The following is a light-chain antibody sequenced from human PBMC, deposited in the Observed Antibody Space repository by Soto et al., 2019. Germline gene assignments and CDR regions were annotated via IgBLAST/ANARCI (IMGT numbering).Light chain of an antibody. V-gene: IGKV1-5*03. CDR3: QQYNSYSRGT. J-gene: IGKJ1*01. Sequence: DIQMTQSPSTLSASVGDRVTITCRASQSIRSWLAWYQQKPGKAPNLLIYETSSLESGVPSRFSGSGSGTEFTLTISSLQPDDFATYYCQQYNSYSRGTFGQGTRVEIK. CDR2: ETS. CDR1: QSIRSW.